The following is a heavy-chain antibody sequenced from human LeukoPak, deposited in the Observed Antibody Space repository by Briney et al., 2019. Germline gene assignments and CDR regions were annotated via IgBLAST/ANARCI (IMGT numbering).Heavy chain of an antibody. CDR3: AREAQAVAGDPYYYYGMDV. Sequence: QSGGSLRLSCAASGFTVSSNYMSWVRQAPGKGLEWVSVIYSGGSTYYADSVKGRFTISRDNSKNTLYLQTNSLRAEDTAVYYCAREAQAVAGDPYYYYGMDVWGQGTTVTVS. J-gene: IGHJ6*02. D-gene: IGHD6-19*01. V-gene: IGHV3-53*05. CDR1: GFTVSSNY. CDR2: IYSGGST.